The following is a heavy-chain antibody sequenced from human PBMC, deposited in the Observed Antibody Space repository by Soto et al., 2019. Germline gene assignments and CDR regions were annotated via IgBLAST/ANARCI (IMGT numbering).Heavy chain of an antibody. CDR2: ISAYNGNT. CDR1: GYTFTSYG. Sequence: QVQLVQSGAEVKKPGASVKVSCKASGYTFTSYGISWVRQAPGQGLEWMGWISAYNGNTNYAQKLQGRVTITSDTTTSTAYSELTSQRSDYTAVYYCAGDKRAYYDYLLVYWGQGTLVTVSS. V-gene: IGHV1-18*01. D-gene: IGHD3-16*01. J-gene: IGHJ4*02. CDR3: AGDKRAYYDYLLVY.